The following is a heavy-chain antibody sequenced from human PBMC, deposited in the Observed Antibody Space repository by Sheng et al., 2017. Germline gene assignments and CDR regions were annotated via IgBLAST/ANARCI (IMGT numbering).Heavy chain of an antibody. CDR2: IYHSGST. Sequence: QVQLQESGPGLVKPSGTLSLTCTVSGGSISSSNGWSWVRQPPGKGLEWIGEIYHSGSTNYNPSLKSRVTISVDKSKNQFSLKLSSVTAADTAVYYCARRSGSYPNHDAFDIWGQGTMVTVSS. CDR1: GGSISSSNG. D-gene: IGHD1-26*01. CDR3: ARRSGSYPNHDAFDI. V-gene: IGHV4-4*02. J-gene: IGHJ3*02.